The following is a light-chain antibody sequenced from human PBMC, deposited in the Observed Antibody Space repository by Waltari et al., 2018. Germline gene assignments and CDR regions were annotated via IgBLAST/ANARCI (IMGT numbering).Light chain of an antibody. V-gene: IGLV2-14*01. J-gene: IGLJ3*02. CDR3: SSYTSTWV. CDR1: SSDFAVFNY. Sequence: QSALTQSASVSGSPGQSIPTSCTGTSSDFAVFNYVSWYQQHPCKAPQLMIYEVSKRPSGVSNRFSGSKSGNTASLTISGLQAEDEADYYCSSYTSTWVFGGGTKLTVL. CDR2: EVS.